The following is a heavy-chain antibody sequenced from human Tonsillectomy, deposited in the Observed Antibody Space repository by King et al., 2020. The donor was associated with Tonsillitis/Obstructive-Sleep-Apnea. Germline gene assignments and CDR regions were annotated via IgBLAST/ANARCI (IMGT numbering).Heavy chain of an antibody. J-gene: IGHJ4*02. V-gene: IGHV3-23*04. Sequence: VQLVESGGGLVQPGGSLRLSCAASGFTFSSYAMSWVRQAPGKGLEWVSAISGSGGNTYYADSVKGRFTISRDNSKNTLYLQMNSLRAEDTAVYYCAKELDCSSTSCYSLDYWGQGTLVTVSS. D-gene: IGHD2-2*01. CDR1: GFTFSSYA. CDR3: AKELDCSSTSCYSLDY. CDR2: ISGSGGNT.